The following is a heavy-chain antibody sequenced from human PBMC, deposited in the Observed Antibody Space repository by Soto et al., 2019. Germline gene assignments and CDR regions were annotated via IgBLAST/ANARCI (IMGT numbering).Heavy chain of an antibody. D-gene: IGHD3-10*01. Sequence: QVQLAESGGGLVKPGGSLRLSCAASGFTFSDFYMSWVRQAPGKGLEWLSYISTLSTYRNYADSVKGRFTISRDNAKRLLYLQMNSLRAEDTAVYYCARERFGELGAFDIWGQGTMVSVSS. CDR1: GFTFSDFY. CDR3: ARERFGELGAFDI. V-gene: IGHV3-11*05. CDR2: ISTLSTYR. J-gene: IGHJ3*02.